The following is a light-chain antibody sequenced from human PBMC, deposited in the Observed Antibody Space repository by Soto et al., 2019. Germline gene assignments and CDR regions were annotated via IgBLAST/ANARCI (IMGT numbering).Light chain of an antibody. CDR3: SSYTSSSVV. CDR2: EVS. J-gene: IGLJ2*01. Sequence: QSALTQPASVSGSPGHSSTISCTGTSSDVGGYNYVSWYQQHPGKAPKLMIYEVSNRPSGVSNRFSGSKSGNTAALTISGLQAEDEAEYYCSSYTSSSVVFGGGTKLT. CDR1: SSDVGGYNY. V-gene: IGLV2-14*01.